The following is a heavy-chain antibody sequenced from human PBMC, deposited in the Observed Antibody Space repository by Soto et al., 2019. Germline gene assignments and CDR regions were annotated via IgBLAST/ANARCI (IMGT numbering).Heavy chain of an antibody. J-gene: IGHJ4*02. CDR3: ARSDYGGNSDY. Sequence: QVQLVQSGAEVKKPGSSVKVSCKASGGTFSRYTISWVRQAPGQGLEWMGRIIPILGIANYAQKFQGRVTITADKSTSTAYMELSSLRSEDTAVYYCARSDYGGNSDYWGQGTLVTVSS. V-gene: IGHV1-69*02. CDR2: IIPILGIA. D-gene: IGHD4-17*01. CDR1: GGTFSRYT.